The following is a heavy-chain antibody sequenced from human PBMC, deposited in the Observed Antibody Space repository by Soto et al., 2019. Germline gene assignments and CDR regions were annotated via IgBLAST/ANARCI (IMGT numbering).Heavy chain of an antibody. CDR1: GGSGRSSD. V-gene: IGHV4-59*10. J-gene: IGHJ4*01. CDR3: ARAEYFYERSGYYAATVFDH. D-gene: IGHD3-22*01. Sequence: PSWTTASASAVSGGSGRSSDVAWFLQSAGKGLEWIVRSYDSGSTNYNPSLKSRVTMSVDREKKNFSLKLTSVTAADTAVYYCARAEYFYERSGYYAATVFDHWGHGVLVTVSS. CDR2: SYDSGST.